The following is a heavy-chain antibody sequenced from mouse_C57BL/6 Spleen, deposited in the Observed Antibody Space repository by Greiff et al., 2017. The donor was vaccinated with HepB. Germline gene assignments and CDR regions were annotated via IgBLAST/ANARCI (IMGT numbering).Heavy chain of an antibody. V-gene: IGHV1-81*01. CDR1: GYTFTSYG. Sequence: VQLQQSGAELARPGASVKLSCKASGYTFTSYGISWVKQRTGQGLEWIGEIYTRSGNTYYNEKFKGKATLTADKSSSTAYIELRSLTSEDSAVYFCARADYYGSGYYFDYWGQGTTLTVSS. D-gene: IGHD1-1*01. CDR2: IYTRSGNT. J-gene: IGHJ2*01. CDR3: ARADYYGSGYYFDY.